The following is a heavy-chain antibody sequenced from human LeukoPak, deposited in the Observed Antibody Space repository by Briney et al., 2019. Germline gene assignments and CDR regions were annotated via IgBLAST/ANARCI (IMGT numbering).Heavy chain of an antibody. CDR2: ISGSGGST. V-gene: IGHV3-23*01. Sequence: GGSLRLSCAASGFTFSSYAMSWVRQAPGKGLEWVSAISGSGGSTYYADSVKGRFTISRDNSKNTLYLQMNSLRAEDTAVYYCAKVLTRTMVRGVPPSDYWGQGTLVTVSS. CDR3: AKVLTRTMVRGVPPSDY. D-gene: IGHD3-10*01. CDR1: GFTFSSYA. J-gene: IGHJ4*02.